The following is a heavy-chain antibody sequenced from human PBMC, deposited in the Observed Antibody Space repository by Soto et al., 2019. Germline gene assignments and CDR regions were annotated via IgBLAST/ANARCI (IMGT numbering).Heavy chain of an antibody. CDR3: ATSALGTTGTRGSTFDY. CDR1: GGSISSYY. Sequence: SETLSLTCTVSGGSISSYYWSWIRQPPGKGLEWIGYIYYSGSTNYNPSLKSRVTISVDTSKNQFSLKLSSVTAADTAVYYCATSALGTTGTRGSTFDYWGQGTLVTVSS. D-gene: IGHD1-1*01. V-gene: IGHV4-59*01. J-gene: IGHJ4*02. CDR2: IYYSGST.